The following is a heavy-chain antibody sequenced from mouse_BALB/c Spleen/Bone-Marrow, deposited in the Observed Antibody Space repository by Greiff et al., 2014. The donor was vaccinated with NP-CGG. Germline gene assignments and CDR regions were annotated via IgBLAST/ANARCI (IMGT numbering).Heavy chain of an antibody. CDR1: GYTFTSYW. CDR2: IYPSDSYT. CDR3: TRREGNYAFAY. J-gene: IGHJ3*01. Sequence: QVQLQQSGAELVRPGASVKLSCKASGYTFTSYWINWVKQRPGQGLEWIGNIYPSDSYTNYNQKFKDKATLTVDKSSSTAYMQLSCPTSEDSAVYYCTRREGNYAFAYWGQGTLVTVSA. V-gene: IGHV1-69*02. D-gene: IGHD2-1*01.